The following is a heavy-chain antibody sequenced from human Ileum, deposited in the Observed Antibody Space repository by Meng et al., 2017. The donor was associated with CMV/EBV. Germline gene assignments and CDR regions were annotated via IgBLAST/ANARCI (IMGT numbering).Heavy chain of an antibody. CDR3: ARRDSWHDYSNYGY. CDR1: GFSLSTGGVG. D-gene: IGHD4-11*01. V-gene: IGHV2-5*02. CDR2: IYWDDAK. J-gene: IGHJ4*02. Sequence: SGPTLVKPTETLTLTCTFSGFSLSTGGVGVGWIRQPPGKALEWLALIYWDDAKHYNPSLKNRLTITKDTSKNQVVLTISNMDPVDTATYYCARRDSWHDYSNYGYWGQGALVTVSS.